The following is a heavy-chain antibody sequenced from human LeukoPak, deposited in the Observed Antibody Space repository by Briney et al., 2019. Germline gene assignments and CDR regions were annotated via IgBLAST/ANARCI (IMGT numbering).Heavy chain of an antibody. CDR1: GYTFTGYY. J-gene: IGHJ5*02. V-gene: IGHV1-46*01. D-gene: IGHD3-22*01. Sequence: ASVKVSCKASGYTFTGYYMHWVRQAPGQGLEWMGLINPTGGSTGYAQKFQGRVTITRNTSISTAYMELSSLRSEDTAVYYCARGLTYNYYDSSGPLGNWFDPWGQGTLVTVSS. CDR3: ARGLTYNYYDSSGPLGNWFDP. CDR2: INPTGGST.